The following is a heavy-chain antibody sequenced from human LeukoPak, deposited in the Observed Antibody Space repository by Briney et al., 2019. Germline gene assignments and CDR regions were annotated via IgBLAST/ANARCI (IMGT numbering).Heavy chain of an antibody. D-gene: IGHD5-18*01. J-gene: IGHJ4*02. CDR1: DFNVIPNY. Sequence: GGSLRLSCAVSDFNVIPNYMTWVRQAPGKGLECISVIHSNDDTYYAASVRGRFTISRDTSNYMLYLQMNSLRAEDTAIYFCTRGHVAMGEHWGQGILVTVSS. CDR3: TRGHVAMGEH. CDR2: IHSNDDT. V-gene: IGHV3-53*01.